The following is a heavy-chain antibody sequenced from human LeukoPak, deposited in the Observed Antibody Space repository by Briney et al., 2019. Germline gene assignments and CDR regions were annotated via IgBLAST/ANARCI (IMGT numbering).Heavy chain of an antibody. CDR3: ARQVPDPVWGRLANFDY. J-gene: IGHJ4*02. D-gene: IGHD1-14*01. V-gene: IGHV4-59*01. CDR1: GGSISSYY. Sequence: PSETLSLTCTVSGGSISSYYWSWIRQPPGKGLEWIGYIYYSGSTNYNPSLKSRVTISVDTSKNQFSLKLSSVTAADTAVYYCARQVPDPVWGRLANFDYWGQGTLVTVSS. CDR2: IYYSGST.